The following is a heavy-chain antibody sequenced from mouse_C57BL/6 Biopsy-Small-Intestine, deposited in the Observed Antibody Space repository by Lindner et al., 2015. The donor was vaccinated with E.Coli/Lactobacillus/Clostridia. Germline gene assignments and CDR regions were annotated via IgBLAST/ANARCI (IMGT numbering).Heavy chain of an antibody. CDR2: IDPSGSYT. CDR1: GYTFTSYW. D-gene: IGHD2-5*01. V-gene: IGHV1-50*01. Sequence: VQLQESGAELVKPGASVKLSCKASGYTFTSYWMQWVKQRPGQGLEWIGEIDPSGSYTNYNQKFKGKATLTVDTSSSTAYMQLSSLTSEDSAVYYCAGSKRAWFAYWGQGTLVTVSA. CDR3: AGSKRAWFAY. J-gene: IGHJ3*01.